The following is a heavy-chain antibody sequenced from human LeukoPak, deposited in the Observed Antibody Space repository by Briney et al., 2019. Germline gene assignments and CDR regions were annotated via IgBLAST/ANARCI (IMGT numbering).Heavy chain of an antibody. V-gene: IGHV3-23*01. D-gene: IGHD6-13*01. J-gene: IGHJ5*02. Sequence: GGSLRLSCAASGFTFSNYGMSWVRQAPGKGLEWVSVISGSGGSIYYADSVKGRFTISRDNSKNTLYLQINSLRAEDTAVYYCARDRYSSSWNKRWFDPWGQGTLVTVPS. CDR2: ISGSGGSI. CDR3: ARDRYSSSWNKRWFDP. CDR1: GFTFSNYG.